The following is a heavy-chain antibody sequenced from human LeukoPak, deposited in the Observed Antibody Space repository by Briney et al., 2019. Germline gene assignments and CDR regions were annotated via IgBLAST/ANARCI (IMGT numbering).Heavy chain of an antibody. CDR2: ISGSCGST. V-gene: IGHV3-23*01. Sequence: GGSLRLSCAASGFTFSSYAMSWVRQAPGEGLEWVSAISGSCGSTYYADSVKGRFTISRDNSKNTLYLQMNSLRAEDTAVYYCARGGFGPSDALDIWGQGTMVTVSS. CDR1: GFTFSSYA. CDR3: ARGGFGPSDALDI. D-gene: IGHD3-10*01. J-gene: IGHJ3*02.